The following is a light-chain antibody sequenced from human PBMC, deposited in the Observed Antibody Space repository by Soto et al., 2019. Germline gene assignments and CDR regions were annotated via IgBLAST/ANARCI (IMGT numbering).Light chain of an antibody. CDR2: EDN. V-gene: IGLV1-51*02. J-gene: IGLJ2*01. Sequence: QSVLTQPPSVSAAPGQKVTISCSGSTSTIGNNYVSWYQQFPGTAPKLLIYEDNKRPSEIPDRFSGSKSGTSATLVITGLQTGDEADDDCGAWDSGLSAGGVFGGGTKVTVL. CDR3: GAWDSGLSAGGV. CDR1: TSTIGNNY.